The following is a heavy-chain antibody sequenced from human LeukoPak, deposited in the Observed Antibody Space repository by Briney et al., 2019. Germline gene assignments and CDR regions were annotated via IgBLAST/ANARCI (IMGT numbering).Heavy chain of an antibody. CDR3: ARGTYYYDSSGSGAFDI. J-gene: IGHJ3*02. CDR2: INPSGGST. V-gene: IGHV1-46*01. Sequence: ASVKVSCKASGYTFSNYNMHWVRQAPGQGLEWMGIINPSGGSTSYEQKFQGRVTMTRDTSTSTVYMEMSSLTSEDTAVYYCARGTYYYDSSGSGAFDIWGQGTMVTVSS. CDR1: GYTFSNYN. D-gene: IGHD3-22*01.